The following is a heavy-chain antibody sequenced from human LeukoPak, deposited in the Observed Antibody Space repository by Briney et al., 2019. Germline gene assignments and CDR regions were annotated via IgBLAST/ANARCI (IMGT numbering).Heavy chain of an antibody. CDR3: ARVSCTNGVCHYGDFDY. CDR1: GYTFTGYY. CDR2: INPNSGGT. V-gene: IGHV1-2*06. Sequence: ASVKVSCKASGYTFTGYYMHWVRQAPGQGLEWMGRINPNSGGTNYAQKFQGRITMTRDTSISTAYMELSRLRSDDTAVYYCARVSCTNGVCHYGDFDYWGQGTLVTVSS. D-gene: IGHD2-8*01. J-gene: IGHJ4*02.